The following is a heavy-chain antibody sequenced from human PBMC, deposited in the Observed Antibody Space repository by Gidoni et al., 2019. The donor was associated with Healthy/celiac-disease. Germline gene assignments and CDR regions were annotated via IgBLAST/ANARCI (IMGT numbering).Heavy chain of an antibody. CDR3: ASYYYDSSGRGGDY. Sequence: QVQLQQWGAGLLKPSETLSLTCAVYGGSFSGYYWSWIRQPPGKGLEWIGEINHSGSTNYNPSLKSRVTISVDTSKNQFSLKLSSVTAADTAVYYCASYYYDSSGRGGDYWGQGTLVTVSS. J-gene: IGHJ4*02. V-gene: IGHV4-34*01. CDR2: INHSGST. D-gene: IGHD3-22*01. CDR1: GGSFSGYY.